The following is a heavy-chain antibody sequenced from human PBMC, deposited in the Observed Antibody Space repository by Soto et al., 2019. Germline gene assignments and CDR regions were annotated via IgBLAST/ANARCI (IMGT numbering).Heavy chain of an antibody. CDR2: INPSDGST. Sequence: VASVKVSCKTSGYTFTSSYIHWVRQAPGQGLEWMGIINPSDGSTTYAQKFQGRVTMTRDTSTSAVYMELSSLTSDDTAVYYCARPPRETAYCSGGTCYSLHYWGQGTPVTVSS. J-gene: IGHJ4*02. D-gene: IGHD2-15*01. CDR1: GYTFTSSY. CDR3: ARPPRETAYCSGGTCYSLHY. V-gene: IGHV1-46*01.